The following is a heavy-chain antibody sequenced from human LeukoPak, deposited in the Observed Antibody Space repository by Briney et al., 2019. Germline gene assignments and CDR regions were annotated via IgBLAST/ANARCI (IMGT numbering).Heavy chain of an antibody. Sequence: SQTLSLTCDVSGGAITIGTYYWSWIRQPPGKGLEWIGYILHSGSTYQNPSLKSRVTISVDTSKSQFSLKLSSVTAADTAVYYCARTRDFWNGYFDYWGQGTLVTVSS. D-gene: IGHD3-3*01. V-gene: IGHV4-30-2*01. CDR3: ARTRDFWNGYFDY. J-gene: IGHJ4*02. CDR2: ILHSGST. CDR1: GGAITIGTYY.